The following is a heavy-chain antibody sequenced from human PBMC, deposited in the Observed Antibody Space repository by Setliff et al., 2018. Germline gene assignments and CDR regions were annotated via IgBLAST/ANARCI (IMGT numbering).Heavy chain of an antibody. Sequence: PGGSLRLSCAASGFSFSNFAMSWVRQSPGKGLEWVSGISDSGTSANFADSVKGRFTISRDNFKNTLYLHMNSLRVEDTAVYYCAKWERGTTSDYFDYWGQGALVTVSS. J-gene: IGHJ4*02. D-gene: IGHD1-26*01. CDR3: AKWERGTTSDYFDY. CDR1: GFSFSNFA. CDR2: ISDSGTSA. V-gene: IGHV3-23*01.